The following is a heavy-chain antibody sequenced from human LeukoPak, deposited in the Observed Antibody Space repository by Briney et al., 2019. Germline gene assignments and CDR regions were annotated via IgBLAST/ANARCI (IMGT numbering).Heavy chain of an antibody. CDR1: GYTFTSYG. CDR2: ISAYNGNT. CDR3: ARVPPGANWFDP. Sequence: ASVKVSCKASGYTFTSYGISWVRQAPGQGLEWMGWISAYNGNTNYAQKLQGRVTMTTDASTSTAYMELRSLRSDDTAVYYCARVPPGANWFDPWGQGTLVTVSS. V-gene: IGHV1-18*04. D-gene: IGHD3-10*01. J-gene: IGHJ5*02.